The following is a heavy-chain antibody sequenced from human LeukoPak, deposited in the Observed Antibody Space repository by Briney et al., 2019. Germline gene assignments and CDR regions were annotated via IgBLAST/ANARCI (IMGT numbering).Heavy chain of an antibody. J-gene: IGHJ4*02. D-gene: IGHD5-12*01. CDR1: GFTFSDYY. Sequence: GGSLRLSCAAPGFTFSDYYMSWIRQAPGKGLEWVSYISSGSTIYYADSVKGRFTISRDNAKNSLYLQMNSLRAEDTAVYYCASLYSGYHYFDYWGQGTLVTVSS. CDR2: ISSGSTI. V-gene: IGHV3-11*01. CDR3: ASLYSGYHYFDY.